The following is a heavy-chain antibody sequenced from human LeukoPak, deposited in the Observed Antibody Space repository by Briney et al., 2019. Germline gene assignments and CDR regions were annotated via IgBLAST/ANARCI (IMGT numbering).Heavy chain of an antibody. V-gene: IGHV4-34*01. Sequence: PSETLSLTCAVYGGSFSGYYWSWIRQPPGKGLEWIGEINHSGSTNYNPSLKSRVTISVDTSKNQFSLKLSSVTAADTAVYYCARYVRFLTGFDYWGQGTLVTVSP. J-gene: IGHJ4*02. CDR2: INHSGST. CDR3: ARYVRFLTGFDY. D-gene: IGHD3-3*01. CDR1: GGSFSGYY.